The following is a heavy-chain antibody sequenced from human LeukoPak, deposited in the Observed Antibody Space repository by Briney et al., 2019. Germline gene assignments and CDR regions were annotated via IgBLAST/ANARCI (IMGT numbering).Heavy chain of an antibody. CDR2: INHSGST. CDR3: ARGQRVIRAIDY. D-gene: IGHD3-22*01. V-gene: IGHV4-34*01. CDR1: GGSFSGYY. Sequence: PSETLSFTCAVYGGSFSGYYWSWIRQPPGKGLEWIGEINHSGSTNYNPSLKSRVTISVDTSKNQFSLKLSSVTAADTAVYYCARGQRVIRAIDYWGQGTLVTVSS. J-gene: IGHJ4*02.